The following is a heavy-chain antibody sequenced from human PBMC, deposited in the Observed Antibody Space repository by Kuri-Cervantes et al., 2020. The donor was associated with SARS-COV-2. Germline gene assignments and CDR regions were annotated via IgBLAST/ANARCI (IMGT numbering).Heavy chain of an antibody. J-gene: IGHJ6*02. CDR3: ATHPDDFWSGYYTGYYGMDV. Sequence: GSLRLSCKASGYTFTSYGISWVRQAPGQGLEWMGWISAYNGNTNYAQKLQGRVTMTEDTSTDTAYMELSSLRSEDTAVYYCATHPDDFWSGYYTGYYGMDVWGQGTTVTVSS. CDR1: GYTFTSYG. CDR2: ISAYNGNT. V-gene: IGHV1-18*01. D-gene: IGHD3-3*01.